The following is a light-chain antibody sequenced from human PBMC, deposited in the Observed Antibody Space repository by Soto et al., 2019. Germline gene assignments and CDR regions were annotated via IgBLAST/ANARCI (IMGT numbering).Light chain of an antibody. Sequence: QSVLTQPPSASGTPGQRVTISCSGSSSNIGSNTVNWYQQLPGTAPKLLIYINNQRPSGVPDRFSGSKSGTSASLAISGLQSEDEADYYCAAGDDSLNGVVFGGGTKLTVL. CDR3: AAGDDSLNGVV. CDR2: INN. CDR1: SSNIGSNT. V-gene: IGLV1-44*01. J-gene: IGLJ2*01.